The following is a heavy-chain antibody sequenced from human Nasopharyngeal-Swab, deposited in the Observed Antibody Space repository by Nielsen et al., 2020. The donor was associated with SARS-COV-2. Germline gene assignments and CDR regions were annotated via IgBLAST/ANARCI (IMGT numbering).Heavy chain of an antibody. CDR1: GFTFSSYE. V-gene: IGHV3-48*03. CDR2: ISSSGSTI. Sequence: GGSLRLSCAASGFTFSSYEMNWVRQAPGKGLEWVSYISSSGSTIYYADSVKGRFTISRDNAKNSLYLQMNSLRAEDTAVYYCARMGRDSSGYSYYYHGMDVWGQGTTVTVSS. D-gene: IGHD3-22*01. J-gene: IGHJ6*02. CDR3: ARMGRDSSGYSYYYHGMDV.